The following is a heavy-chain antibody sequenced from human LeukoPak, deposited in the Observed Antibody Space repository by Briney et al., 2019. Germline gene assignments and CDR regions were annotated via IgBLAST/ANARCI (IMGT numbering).Heavy chain of an antibody. D-gene: IGHD5-24*01. CDR1: GGPIGSYY. J-gene: IGHJ4*02. Sequence: PSEALSLTCTVSGGPIGSYYWTWIRQPPGKGLEWIGYIYNSGSTNYNPSLKSRVTISVDTSKNQFSLKLSSVTAADTAVYYCARSRDGYNLDYWGQGTLVTVSS. CDR3: ARSRDGYNLDY. CDR2: IYNSGST. V-gene: IGHV4-59*01.